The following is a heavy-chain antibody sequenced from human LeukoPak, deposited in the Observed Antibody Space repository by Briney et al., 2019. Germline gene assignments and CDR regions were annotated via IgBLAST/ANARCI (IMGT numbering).Heavy chain of an antibody. D-gene: IGHD6-19*01. V-gene: IGHV1-2*02. J-gene: IGHJ4*02. CDR3: VRDLTGGSGD. CDR2: INPKSGDT. CDR1: GYTFTDYY. Sequence: ASVKVSCKASGYTFTDYYMHWVRQAPGQTFEWLAWINPKSGDTHYTQKFQGRVTVTTDTSITSVYMELSGLQSGDTAVYYCVRDLTGGSGDWGQGTLVTVSS.